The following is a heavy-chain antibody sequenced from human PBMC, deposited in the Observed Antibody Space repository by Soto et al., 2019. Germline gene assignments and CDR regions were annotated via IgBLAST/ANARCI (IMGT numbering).Heavy chain of an antibody. Sequence: QVQLVESGGGLVKPGGSLRLSCAASGFTFSDYFVTWIRQAPGKGLEWVSYISHSSSTIYYADSVKGRFIISRDNAKNSLYLQMDPLRAEDTAVYYCARMGYSGYDSFDYWGQGTLVTVSS. CDR3: ARMGYSGYDSFDY. CDR2: ISHSSSTI. V-gene: IGHV3-11*01. D-gene: IGHD5-12*01. CDR1: GFTFSDYF. J-gene: IGHJ4*02.